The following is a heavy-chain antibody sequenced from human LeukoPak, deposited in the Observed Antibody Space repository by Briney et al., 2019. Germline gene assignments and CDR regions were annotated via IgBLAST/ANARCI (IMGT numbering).Heavy chain of an antibody. V-gene: IGHV4-61*02. J-gene: IGHJ4*02. CDR1: GGSISSSNYY. CDR2: IYTSEST. Sequence: NSSQTLSLTCSVSGGSISSSNYYWSWIRQPAGKGLEWIGRIYTSESTNYNPSLKSRVTISVDTSRNQFSLKLSSVTAADTAVYYCATSYDSSGYYYAPFDYWGQGTLVTVSS. D-gene: IGHD3-22*01. CDR3: ATSYDSSGYYYAPFDY.